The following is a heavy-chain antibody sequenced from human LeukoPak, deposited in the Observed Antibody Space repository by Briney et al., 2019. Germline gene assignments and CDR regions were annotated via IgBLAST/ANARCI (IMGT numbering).Heavy chain of an antibody. Sequence: GGSLRLSCAASGFTSTRFWMRWVRQAPGKGLEWVANIKQDGSEKYYVDSVKGRFTISRDNAKNSLYLQMNSLRAEDTAVFYCARDGTYTDYAPVFDIWGQGTLVTVSS. CDR2: IKQDGSEK. CDR3: ARDGTYTDYAPVFDI. CDR1: GFTSTRFW. J-gene: IGHJ4*02. D-gene: IGHD4-17*01. V-gene: IGHV3-7*04.